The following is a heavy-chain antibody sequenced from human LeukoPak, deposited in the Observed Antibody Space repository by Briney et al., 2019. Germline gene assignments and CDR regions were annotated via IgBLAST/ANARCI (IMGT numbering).Heavy chain of an antibody. D-gene: IGHD4-17*01. CDR3: ARLTVTTWDWFDP. CDR2: IYTSGST. J-gene: IGHJ5*02. V-gene: IGHV4-4*07. CDR1: GGSISSYY. Sequence: PSETLSLTCTVSGGSISSYYWSWIRQPAGKGLEWIWRIYTSGSTNYNTSLKTRVTMLLNTSNKQFFLKLSSVTAADTAVYYCARLTVTTWDWFDPWGQGTLVTVSS.